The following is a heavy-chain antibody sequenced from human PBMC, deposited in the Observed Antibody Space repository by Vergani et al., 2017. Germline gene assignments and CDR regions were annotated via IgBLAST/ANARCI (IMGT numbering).Heavy chain of an antibody. Sequence: QVQLQESDPGLVKPSETLSLTCTVSGGSISSYYWSWIRQPPGKGLEWIGYIYYSGSTNYNTSLKSRVTISVDTSKNQFSLKLSSVTAADTAVYYCARDAGRDWYSNYYYGMDVWGQGTTVTVSS. V-gene: IGHV4-59*01. J-gene: IGHJ6*02. CDR2: IYYSGST. CDR1: GGSISSYY. CDR3: ARDAGRDWYSNYYYGMDV. D-gene: IGHD3/OR15-3a*01.